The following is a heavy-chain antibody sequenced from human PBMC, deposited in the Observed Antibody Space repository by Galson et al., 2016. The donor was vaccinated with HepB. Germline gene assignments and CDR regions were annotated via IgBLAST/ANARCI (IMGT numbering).Heavy chain of an antibody. J-gene: IGHJ4*02. CDR1: GFTFSTYV. Sequence: SLRLSCAASGFTFSTYVMSWVRQAPGKGLEWVSGISGDGHSTYYADSVKGRFTISRDHSKNTLYLQMNSLRADDTALYYCAKDRDHFGDYVFDYWGQGTLVTVSS. CDR3: AKDRDHFGDYVFDY. CDR2: ISGDGHST. V-gene: IGHV3-23*01. D-gene: IGHD4-17*01.